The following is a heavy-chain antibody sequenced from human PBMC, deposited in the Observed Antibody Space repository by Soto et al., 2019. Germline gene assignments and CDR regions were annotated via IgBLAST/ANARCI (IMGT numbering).Heavy chain of an antibody. Sequence: SETLSLTCAVRGGSFSSYQWSWICQTPGQGLERIGEINHSGTTSYNPSHKSRSTMSVDTDKKEFSLQRTSVTAADTAGYSCSRGWRFEPWGQGNLVTVSS. CDR1: GGSFSSYQ. CDR3: SRGWRFEP. J-gene: IGHJ5*02. D-gene: IGHD3-3*01. V-gene: IGHV4-34*01. CDR2: INHSGTT.